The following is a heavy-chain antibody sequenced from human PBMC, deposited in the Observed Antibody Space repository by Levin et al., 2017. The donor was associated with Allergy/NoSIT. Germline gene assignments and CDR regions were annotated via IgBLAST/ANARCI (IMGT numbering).Heavy chain of an antibody. J-gene: IGHJ1*01. V-gene: IGHV3-21*01. CDR3: ARDGGSSSWDEYFQH. CDR1: GFTFSSYS. CDR2: ISSSSSYI. D-gene: IGHD6-13*01. Sequence: GESLKISCAASGFTFSSYSMNWVRQAPGKGLEWVSSISSSSSYIYYADSVKGRFTISRDNAKNSLYLQMNSLRAEDTAVYYCARDGGSSSWDEYFQHWGQGTLVTVSS.